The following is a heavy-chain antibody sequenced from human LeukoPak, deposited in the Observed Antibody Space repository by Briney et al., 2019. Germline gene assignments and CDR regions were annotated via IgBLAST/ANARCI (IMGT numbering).Heavy chain of an antibody. V-gene: IGHV4-39*01. J-gene: IGHJ4*02. CDR2: IYYSGST. D-gene: IGHD3-10*02. CDR1: GDSISSSPYY. Sequence: SETLSLTCTVSGDSISSSPYYWDWIRQPPGKGLEWIGSIYYSGSTYYNPSLTSRVTISVDTSKNQFSLKLSSVTAADTAVYYCARRLKPMFSFASYFHYWGRGTLVTVSS. CDR3: ARRLKPMFSFASYFHY.